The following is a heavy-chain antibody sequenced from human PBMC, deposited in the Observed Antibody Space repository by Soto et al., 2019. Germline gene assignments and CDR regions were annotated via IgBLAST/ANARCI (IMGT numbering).Heavy chain of an antibody. D-gene: IGHD3-10*01. CDR1: GGTCNTYA. V-gene: IGHV1-69*19. CDR3: AREVQVHAPAFVY. J-gene: IGHJ4*02. CDR2: ISPMFGAA. Sequence: QVQLVQSGAEMQKPGSSVKVSCQSSGGTCNTYAMNWVRQAPGQGPEWMGDISPMFGAANYAPTFQGRATMTADESTGTSYMQLSSLTSEDRALYFCAREVQVHAPAFVYWGQGPLVTVSS.